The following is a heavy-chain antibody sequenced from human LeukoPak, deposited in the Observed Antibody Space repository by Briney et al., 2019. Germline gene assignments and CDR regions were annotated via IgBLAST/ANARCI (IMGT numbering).Heavy chain of an antibody. D-gene: IGHD3-10*01. V-gene: IGHV3-9*01. CDR1: GFTFDDYA. J-gene: IGHJ5*01. CDR2: ITWNSGSI. Sequence: GRSLRLSCAASGFTFDDYAMHWVRQAPGKGLEWVSGITWNSGSIGYADSVKGRFTISRDNAKNSLFLQMNSLRAEDTAIYYCAKLPINSLGSYGSGSYRFDSWGQGTLVTVSS. CDR3: AKLPINSLGSYGSGSYRFDS.